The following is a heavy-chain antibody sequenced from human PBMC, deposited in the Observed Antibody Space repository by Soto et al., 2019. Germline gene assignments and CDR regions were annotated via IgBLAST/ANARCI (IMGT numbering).Heavy chain of an antibody. Sequence: ASVKVSCKASGGTFSSYSISWVRQAPGQGLEWMGRIIPMLGIGNYAQKFQGRVTITADESTSTAYMELSSLRSEDTAVYYCARGSGSYSITMGAFDIWG. D-gene: IGHD1-26*01. J-gene: IGHJ3*02. CDR2: IIPMLGIG. CDR3: ARGSGSYSITMGAFDI. V-gene: IGHV1-69*02. CDR1: GGTFSSYS.